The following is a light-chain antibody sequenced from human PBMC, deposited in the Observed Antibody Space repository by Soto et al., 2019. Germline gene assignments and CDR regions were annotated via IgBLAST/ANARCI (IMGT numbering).Light chain of an antibody. CDR1: RSDVGGYRF. CDR2: DVD. CDR3: RSDAGRFTWV. V-gene: IGLV2-11*01. Sequence: QSALTQPRSVSGSPGQSVTISCTGARSDVGGYRFVSWYQQHPDKAPKLMIYDVDKRPSGVPDRFSGSKSGNTASLTISGLQAEEEADYFCRSDAGRFTWVFGGGTKVTVL. J-gene: IGLJ3*02.